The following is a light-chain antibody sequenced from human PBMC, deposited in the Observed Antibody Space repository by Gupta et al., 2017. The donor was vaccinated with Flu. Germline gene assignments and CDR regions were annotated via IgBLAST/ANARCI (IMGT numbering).Light chain of an antibody. V-gene: IGKV3-11*01. CDR1: QSVGSY. Sequence: EIVLTQSPATLSLSPGERVALSCWASQSVGSYLSWYQQKPGQAPRLLISDVFTRATGVPALFSASGSGTYFTLTISSLEPEDFAFYYCQQRSNWITFGQGTRLEIK. CDR3: QQRSNWIT. CDR2: DVF. J-gene: IGKJ5*01.